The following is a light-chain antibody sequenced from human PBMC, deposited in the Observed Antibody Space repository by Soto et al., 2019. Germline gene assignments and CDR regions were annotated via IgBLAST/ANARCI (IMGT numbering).Light chain of an antibody. CDR3: ASYGSGATYV. Sequence: QSALAQPASVSGSPGQSITISCTGTSSDVGGYNYVSWYQLHPGKAPKLMIHEVSERPSGVSNRFSGSKSGNTASLTISGLQAEDEADYYCASYGSGATYVFGGGTQGHRP. CDR1: SSDVGGYNY. J-gene: IGLJ1*01. CDR2: EVS. V-gene: IGLV2-14*01.